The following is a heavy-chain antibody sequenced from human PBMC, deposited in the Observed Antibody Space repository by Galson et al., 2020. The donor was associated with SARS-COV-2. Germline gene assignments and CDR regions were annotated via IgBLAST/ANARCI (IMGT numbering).Heavy chain of an antibody. V-gene: IGHV3-23*01. CDR3: AKTHSGIAIFGVVITDYYYMDV. J-gene: IGHJ6*03. CDR2: ISGSGGST. Sequence: GGSLRLSCAASGFTFSSYAMSWVRQAPGKGLEWVSAISGSGGSTYSADSVKGRFTIPRDNSKSTLYLQMNSLRAEDTAVYYCAKTHSGIAIFGVVITDYYYMDVWGKGTSVTVSS. D-gene: IGHD3-3*01. CDR1: GFTFSSYA.